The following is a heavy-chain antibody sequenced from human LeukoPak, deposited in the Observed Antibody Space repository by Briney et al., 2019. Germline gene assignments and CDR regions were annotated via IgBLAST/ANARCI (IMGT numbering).Heavy chain of an antibody. V-gene: IGHV3-49*03. J-gene: IGHJ4*02. CDR3: TREVWGMIRGVPL. CDR1: GFTFGDYA. D-gene: IGHD3-10*01. Sequence: GGSLRLSCTASGFTFGDYAMSWFRQAPGKGLEWVGFIRSKAYGGTTEYAASVKGRFTISRDDSKSIAYLQMNSLKTEDTAVYYCTREVWGMIRGVPLWGQGTLVTVSS. CDR2: IRSKAYGGTT.